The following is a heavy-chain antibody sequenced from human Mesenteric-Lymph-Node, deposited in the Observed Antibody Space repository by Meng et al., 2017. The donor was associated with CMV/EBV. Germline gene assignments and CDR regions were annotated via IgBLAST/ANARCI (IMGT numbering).Heavy chain of an antibody. Sequence: SCKASGYTFTNYDINWVRQATGQGLEWMGWMNPNSGSTGYAQKFQGRLSLTRDTSISTAYMELSGLTSEDTALYYCVRMEIRGIIVPWGQGTLVTVSS. D-gene: IGHD3-10*01. CDR3: VRMEIRGIIVP. CDR1: GYTFTNYD. J-gene: IGHJ5*02. V-gene: IGHV1-8*01. CDR2: MNPNSGST.